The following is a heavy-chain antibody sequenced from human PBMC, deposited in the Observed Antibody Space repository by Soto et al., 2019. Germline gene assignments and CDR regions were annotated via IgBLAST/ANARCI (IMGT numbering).Heavy chain of an antibody. CDR2: IDPRNGGT. V-gene: IGHV1-46*01. CDR1: GYTFTKYY. J-gene: IGHJ5*02. CDR3: ASHCSIKCSDWSDP. Sequence: QARLVQSGAEVTKPGASVRVSCKASGYTFTKYYVHWVRQAPGQGLEWMGVIDPRNGGTSYAQNLQGRIVVTRDVASNTVYMDLRGLRSEDTAMYFCASHCSIKCSDWSDPWGQGSLVIVSS. D-gene: IGHD2-15*01.